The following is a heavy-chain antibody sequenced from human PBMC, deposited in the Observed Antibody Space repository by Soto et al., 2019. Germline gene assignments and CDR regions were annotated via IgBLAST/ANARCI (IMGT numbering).Heavy chain of an antibody. J-gene: IGHJ5*02. CDR3: ARDLIVVVPAAFNWFYP. D-gene: IGHD2-2*01. CDR2: TYYRSKWYN. Sequence: PSQTLSLTCAISGDSVSSNSAAWNWIRQSPSRGLEWLGRTYYRSKWYNDYAVSVKSRITINPDTSKNQFSLQLNSVTPEDTAVYYCARDLIVVVPAAFNWFYPWGQGTLVTVSS. CDR1: GDSVSSNSAA. V-gene: IGHV6-1*01.